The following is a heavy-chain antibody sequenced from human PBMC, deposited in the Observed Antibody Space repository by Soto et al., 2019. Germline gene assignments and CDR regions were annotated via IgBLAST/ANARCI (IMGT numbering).Heavy chain of an antibody. J-gene: IGHJ4*02. V-gene: IGHV3-23*01. CDR1: GFTFSSYA. D-gene: IGHD6-13*01. Sequence: EVQLLESGGGLVQPGGSLRLSCAASGFTFSSYAMSWVRQAPGKGLEWVSAISGSGGSTYYADSVKGRFTISRDNSKNTLYLRMNSLRAEDTAVYYCASFESSTPWGYFDYWGQGTLVTVSS. CDR2: ISGSGGST. CDR3: ASFESSTPWGYFDY.